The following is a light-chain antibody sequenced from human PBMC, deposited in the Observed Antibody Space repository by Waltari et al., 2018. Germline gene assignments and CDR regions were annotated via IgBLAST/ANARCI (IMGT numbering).Light chain of an antibody. CDR3: QSYDTSLSVV. J-gene: IGLJ3*02. CDR2: GSS. Sequence: QSVLTQPPSVSGAPGQRVTISCTGSGSNIGAGYDVHWYQPLPRAAPKLLIYGSSSRPLGVPDRFFGSTSGTSASLAITGLQAEDEADYYCQSYDTSLSVVFGGGTKLTVL. CDR1: GSNIGAGYD. V-gene: IGLV1-40*01.